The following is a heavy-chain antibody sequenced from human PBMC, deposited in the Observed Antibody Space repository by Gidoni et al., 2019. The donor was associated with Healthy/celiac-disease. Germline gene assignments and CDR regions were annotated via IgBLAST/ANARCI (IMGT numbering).Heavy chain of an antibody. D-gene: IGHD4-17*01. Sequence: QVQLVESGGRVVQPGRSLRLSCAASGFTFSTYAMHWVRQAPGKGLEWVAVISYDGSNKYYADSVKGRFTISRDNSKNTLYLQMNSLRAEDTAVYYCARSPTVTTYQFDYFDYWGQGTLVTVSS. CDR1: GFTFSTYA. J-gene: IGHJ4*02. CDR3: ARSPTVTTYQFDYFDY. V-gene: IGHV3-30-3*01. CDR2: ISYDGSNK.